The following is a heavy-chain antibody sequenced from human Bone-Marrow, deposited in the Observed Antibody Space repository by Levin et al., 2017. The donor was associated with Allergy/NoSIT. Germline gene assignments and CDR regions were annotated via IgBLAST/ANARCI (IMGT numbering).Heavy chain of an antibody. J-gene: IGHJ4*02. CDR3: ARVGVGYCDY. Sequence: GGSLRLSCAGSGFTFSRFWMHWVRQAPGKGLELVSRTNSDGTSTSYADPVKGRCTISRDNAKNILYLQMNSLRVEDTAVYYCARVGVGYCDYWGQGILVTVTS. CDR1: GFTFSRFW. V-gene: IGHV3-74*01. CDR2: TNSDGTST. D-gene: IGHD3-3*01.